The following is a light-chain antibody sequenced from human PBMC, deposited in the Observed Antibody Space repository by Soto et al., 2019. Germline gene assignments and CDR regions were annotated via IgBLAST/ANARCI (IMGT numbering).Light chain of an antibody. CDR1: QSVSSN. Sequence: EIVMTQSPATLSVSPGERATLSCRASQSVSSNLAWYQQKPGQAPRLLIYGASTMATGLPARFSGSGSGTDFTLTISSLQSADFATYYCQHYNNWPPWTFGQRTKVEIK. V-gene: IGKV3-15*01. CDR3: QHYNNWPPWT. J-gene: IGKJ1*01. CDR2: GAS.